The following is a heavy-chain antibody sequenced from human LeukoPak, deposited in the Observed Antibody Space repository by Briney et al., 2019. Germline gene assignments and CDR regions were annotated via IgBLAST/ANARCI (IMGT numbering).Heavy chain of an antibody. Sequence: GGSLRLSCAASGFIFDNHVIHWVRQVPGKGLEWVSAVNWNSRNIGYADSVKGRFTISRDNAKNSLYLQMNSLRAEDTAVYYCARELNLAYWGQGILVIVSS. V-gene: IGHV3-9*01. CDR1: GFIFDNHV. J-gene: IGHJ4*02. CDR3: ARELNLAY. CDR2: VNWNSRNI.